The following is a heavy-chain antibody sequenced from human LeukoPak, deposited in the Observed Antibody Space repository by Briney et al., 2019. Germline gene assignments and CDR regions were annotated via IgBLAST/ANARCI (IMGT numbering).Heavy chain of an antibody. CDR3: ARDGGYYYMDV. CDR1: GGSISSYY. D-gene: IGHD3-16*01. J-gene: IGHJ6*03. V-gene: IGHV4-59*01. CDR2: IYYSGST. Sequence: PSETLSLTCTVSGGSISSYYWSWIRQPPGKGLEWIGYIYYSGSTNYNPSLKSRVTISVDTSKNQFSLKLRSVTAADTAVYYCARDGGYYYMDVWGKGTTVTVSS.